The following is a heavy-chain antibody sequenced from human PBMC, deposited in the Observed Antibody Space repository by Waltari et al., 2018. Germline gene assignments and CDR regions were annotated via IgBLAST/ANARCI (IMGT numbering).Heavy chain of an antibody. CDR1: GYSISSGYY. Sequence: QVQLQESGPGLVKPSETLSLTCAVSGYSISSGYYWDWIRQPPGKGLEWIGSIYHSGSTYYNPSLKSRVTISVDTSKNQFSLKLSSVTAADTAVYYCARQRGYPPSYNWFDPCGQGTLVTVSS. CDR3: ARQRGYPPSYNWFDP. J-gene: IGHJ5*02. D-gene: IGHD1-1*01. CDR2: IYHSGST. V-gene: IGHV4-38-2*01.